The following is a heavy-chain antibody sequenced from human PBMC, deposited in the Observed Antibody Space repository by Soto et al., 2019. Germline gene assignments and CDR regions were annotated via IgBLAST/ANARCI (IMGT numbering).Heavy chain of an antibody. Sequence: SGTLSLTCAVYGGSFSGYYWSWILQPPGKGLEWIGEINHSGSTNYNPSLKSRVTISVDTSKNQFSLKLSSVTAADTAVYYCASGWQLFYYGMDVCGQGTTVTVSS. CDR3: ASGWQLFYYGMDV. J-gene: IGHJ6*02. CDR1: GGSFSGYY. D-gene: IGHD1-1*01. V-gene: IGHV4-34*01. CDR2: INHSGST.